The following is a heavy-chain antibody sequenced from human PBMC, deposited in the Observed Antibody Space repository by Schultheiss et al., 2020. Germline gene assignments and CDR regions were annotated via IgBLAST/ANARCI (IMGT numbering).Heavy chain of an antibody. V-gene: IGHV3-66*02. D-gene: IGHD6-19*01. CDR1: GFTVSSNY. Sequence: GGSLRLSCAASGFTVSSNYMSWVRQAPGKGLEWVSVIYSGGSTYYADSVKGRFTISRDNSKNTLYLQMNSLRAEDTAVYYCARDQYQWLVTYGMDVWGQGTTVTVSS. CDR2: IYSGGST. CDR3: ARDQYQWLVTYGMDV. J-gene: IGHJ6*02.